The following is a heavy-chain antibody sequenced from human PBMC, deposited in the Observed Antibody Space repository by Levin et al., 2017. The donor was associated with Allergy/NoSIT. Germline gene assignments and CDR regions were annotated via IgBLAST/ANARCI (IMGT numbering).Heavy chain of an antibody. CDR3: ARRDPSTVTTTGFDY. CDR2: INPNSGDT. CDR1: GYTFTGYY. V-gene: IGHV1-2*02. Sequence: AASVKVSCKASGYTFTGYYMHWVRQAPGQGLEWMGWINPNSGDTNYALKFQGRVTMTRDTSISTAYMELSRLRSDDTAVYYCARRDPSTVTTTGFDYWGQGTLVTVSS. J-gene: IGHJ4*02. D-gene: IGHD4-11*01.